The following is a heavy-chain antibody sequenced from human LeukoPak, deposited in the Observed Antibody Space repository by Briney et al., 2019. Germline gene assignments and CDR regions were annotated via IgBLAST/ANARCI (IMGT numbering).Heavy chain of an antibody. CDR3: ARDSNYDFWSGYAH. D-gene: IGHD3-3*01. J-gene: IGHJ4*02. Sequence: ASVKVSCKASGYTFTSYAMNWVRQAPGQGLEWMGWINTNTGNPTYAQGFTGRFVFSLDTSVSTAYLQISSLKAEDTAVYYCARDSNYDFWSGYAHWGQGTLVTVSS. CDR1: GYTFTSYA. V-gene: IGHV7-4-1*02. CDR2: INTNTGNP.